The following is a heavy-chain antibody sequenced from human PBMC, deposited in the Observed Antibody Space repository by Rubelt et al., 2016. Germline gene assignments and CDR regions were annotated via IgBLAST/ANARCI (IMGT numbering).Heavy chain of an antibody. D-gene: IGHD3-22*01. CDR2: ISGSGGST. CDR3: ARDDRYYYDSSGSYAFDI. Sequence: VRQAPGKGLEWVSAISGSGGSTYYADSVKGRFTISRDNSKNTLYLQMNSLRAEDTAVYYCARDDRYYYDSSGSYAFDIWGQGTMVTVSS. J-gene: IGHJ3*02. V-gene: IGHV3-23*01.